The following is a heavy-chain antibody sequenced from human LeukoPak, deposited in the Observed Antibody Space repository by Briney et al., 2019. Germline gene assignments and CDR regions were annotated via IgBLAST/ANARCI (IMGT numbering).Heavy chain of an antibody. V-gene: IGHV3-33*01. CDR1: GFTFSSYG. J-gene: IGHJ2*01. CDR3: ARGRGYCSSTSCYWWYFDL. CDR2: IWYDGSNK. D-gene: IGHD2-2*01. Sequence: GGSLRLSCTASGFTFSSYGMHWVRQTPDKGLEWVAVIWYDGSNKYYADSVKGRFTISRDNSKSTLYLQMNSLRAEDTAVYYCARGRGYCSSTSCYWWYFDLWGRGTLVTVSS.